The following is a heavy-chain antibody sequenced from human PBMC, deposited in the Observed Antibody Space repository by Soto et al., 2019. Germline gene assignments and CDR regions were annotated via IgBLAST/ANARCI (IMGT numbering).Heavy chain of an antibody. CDR3: ARGLVTLPVFAFDV. CDR2: IYWSGDE. D-gene: IGHD4-4*01. Sequence: QMTLKESGPTLVKPTQTLTLTCSFSGFSLSTSGVGVGWVRQPPGKAPEWLALIYWSGDEHYRPSLKSRLTITKATSKNQVVLIMTNMDPVDTATYYCARGLVTLPVFAFDVWGQGTTVTVSS. V-gene: IGHV2-5*01. CDR1: GFSLSTSGVG. J-gene: IGHJ3*01.